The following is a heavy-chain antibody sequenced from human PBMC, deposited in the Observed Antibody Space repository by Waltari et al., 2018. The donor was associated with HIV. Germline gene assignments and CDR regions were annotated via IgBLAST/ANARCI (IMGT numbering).Heavy chain of an antibody. J-gene: IGHJ3*02. CDR3: AKDYAAAGRDDTFDI. Sequence: EVQLVESGGGLVQPGGSLRLSCAASGIPFSNYAISWVRQAPGKGLEWVSTISGSGSSTYYADSVKGRFTISRDKSRNTLYLQMNSLRAEDTAVYYCAKDYAAAGRDDTFDIWGQGTMVTVSS. D-gene: IGHD6-13*01. CDR2: ISGSGSST. V-gene: IGHV3-23*04. CDR1: GIPFSNYA.